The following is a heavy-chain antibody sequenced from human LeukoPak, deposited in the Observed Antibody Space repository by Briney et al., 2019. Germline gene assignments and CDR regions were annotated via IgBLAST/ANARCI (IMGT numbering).Heavy chain of an antibody. J-gene: IGHJ4*02. CDR2: IYSGGST. V-gene: IGHV3-53*01. Sequence: GGSLRLSCAASGFTVSSNYMSWVRQAPGKGLEWVSVIYSGGSTYYADSVKGRFTISRDNSKNTLYLQMNSLRAEDTAVYYCAITRRTVVANFDYWGQGTLVTVSS. D-gene: IGHD3-22*01. CDR1: GFTVSSNY. CDR3: AITRRTVVANFDY.